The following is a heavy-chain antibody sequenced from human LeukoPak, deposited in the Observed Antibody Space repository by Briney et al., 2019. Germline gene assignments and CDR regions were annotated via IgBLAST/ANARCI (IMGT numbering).Heavy chain of an antibody. D-gene: IGHD1-14*01. CDR1: DGSISSSNYY. Sequence: SETLSLTCTVSDGSISSSNYYWAWIRQPPGKGLEWIANIFYTGNTYYNPSLKSRVTISIDTSKNQFSLRLNSVTATDTAVYYYARLNKPGWFDPWGQGTLVTVSS. CDR3: ARLNKPGWFDP. CDR2: IFYTGNT. V-gene: IGHV4-39*01. J-gene: IGHJ5*02.